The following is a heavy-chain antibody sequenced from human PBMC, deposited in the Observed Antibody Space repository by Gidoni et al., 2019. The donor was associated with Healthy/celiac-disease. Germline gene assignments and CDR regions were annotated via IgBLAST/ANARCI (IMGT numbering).Heavy chain of an antibody. CDR3: ARDLVYDSLLGAFDI. Sequence: QVQLVQSGAEVKKPGASVKVSCKASGYTFTGYYMHWVRQAPGQGLEWMGWINPNSGGTNYAQKFQGRVTMTRDTSISTAYMELSRLRSDDTAVYYCARDLVYDSLLGAFDIWGQGTMVTVSS. V-gene: IGHV1-2*02. J-gene: IGHJ3*02. CDR1: GYTFTGYY. D-gene: IGHD3-22*01. CDR2: INPNSGGT.